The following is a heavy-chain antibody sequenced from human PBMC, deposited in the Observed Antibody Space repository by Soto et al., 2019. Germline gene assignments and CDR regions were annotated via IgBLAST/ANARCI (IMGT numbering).Heavy chain of an antibody. CDR3: ATYTDYYDTSGFAFDI. D-gene: IGHD3-22*01. Sequence: EVQLVESGGGLVQPGGSLRLSCAASGFIFSPHEMNWVRQAPGKGLEWVSYISPSGSTVYYADSVKGRFTISRDDAKNSLYLKMNSLRAEDTAVYYCATYTDYYDTSGFAFDIWGQGTMVTVSS. CDR2: ISPSGSTV. J-gene: IGHJ3*02. V-gene: IGHV3-48*03. CDR1: GFIFSPHE.